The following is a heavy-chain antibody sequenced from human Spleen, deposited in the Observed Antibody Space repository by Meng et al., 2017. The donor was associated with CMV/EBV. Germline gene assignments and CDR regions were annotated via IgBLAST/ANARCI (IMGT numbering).Heavy chain of an antibody. V-gene: IGHV3-7*01. CDR2: IKQDGSEK. D-gene: IGHD3-3*01. CDR1: GFTFSSYA. CDR3: ARDHMDYDFWSGSSYYYFDY. J-gene: IGHJ4*02. Sequence: GESLKISCAASGFTFSSYAMSWVRQAPGKGPEWVANIKQDGSEKYYVDSVKGRFTISRDNAKNSLYLQMNSLRAEDTAVYYCARDHMDYDFWSGSSYYYFDYWGQGTLVTVSS.